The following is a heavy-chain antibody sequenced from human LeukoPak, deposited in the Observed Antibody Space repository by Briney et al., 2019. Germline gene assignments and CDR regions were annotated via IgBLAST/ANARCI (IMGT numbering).Heavy chain of an antibody. CDR1: GFTFSSYD. V-gene: IGHV3-13*01. CDR3: ARAGVDYVWGSYRTDAFDI. Sequence: GGSLRLSCAASGFTFSSYDMHWVRQATGKGLEWVSAIGTAGDTYYPGSVKGRFTISRENAKNSLYLQMNSLRAGDTAVYYCARAGVDYVWGSYRTDAFDIWGQGTMVTVSS. CDR2: IGTAGDT. D-gene: IGHD3-16*02. J-gene: IGHJ3*02.